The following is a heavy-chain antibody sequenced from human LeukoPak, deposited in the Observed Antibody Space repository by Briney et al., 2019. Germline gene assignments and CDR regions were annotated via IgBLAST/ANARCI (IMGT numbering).Heavy chain of an antibody. CDR3: ARSPGVYYDFWSGYRNAFDI. D-gene: IGHD3-3*01. J-gene: IGHJ3*02. CDR2: ISSSSSTI. CDR1: GFTFSSYS. V-gene: IGHV3-48*01. Sequence: GGSLRLSCAASGFTFSSYSMNWVRQAPGKGLEWVSYISSSSSTIYYADSVKGRFTISRDNAKNSLYLQVNSLRAEDTAVYYCARSPGVYYDFWSGYRNAFDIWGQGTMVTVSS.